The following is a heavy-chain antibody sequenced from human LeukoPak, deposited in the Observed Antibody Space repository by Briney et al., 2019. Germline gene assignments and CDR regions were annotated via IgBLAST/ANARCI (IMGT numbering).Heavy chain of an antibody. CDR2: INTNTGNP. CDR3: VTPTVGGSYSDDWDNYYYYGMDV. D-gene: IGHD1-26*01. V-gene: IGHV7-4-1*02. Sequence: GASVKVSCKASGYTFTSYAMNWVRQAPGQGLEWMGWINTNTGNPTYAQGFTGRFVFSLDTSVSTAYLQISSLKAEDTAVYYCVTPTVGGSYSDDWDNYYYYGMDVWGQGTTVTVSS. CDR1: GYTFTSYA. J-gene: IGHJ6*02.